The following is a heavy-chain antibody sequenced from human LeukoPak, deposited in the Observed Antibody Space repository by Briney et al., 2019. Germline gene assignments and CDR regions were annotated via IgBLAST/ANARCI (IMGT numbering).Heavy chain of an antibody. CDR3: ARVSQWLVPY. CDR2: ISSTSSYI. D-gene: IGHD6-19*01. J-gene: IGHJ4*02. Sequence: KPGGSLRLSRAASGFMFSGYSMNWVRQAPGKGLEWVSSISSTSSYINYADSVKGRFTISRDNAKNSLFLQMNSLRAEDTAVYYCARVSQWLVPYWGQGTLVTVSS. V-gene: IGHV3-21*04. CDR1: GFMFSGYS.